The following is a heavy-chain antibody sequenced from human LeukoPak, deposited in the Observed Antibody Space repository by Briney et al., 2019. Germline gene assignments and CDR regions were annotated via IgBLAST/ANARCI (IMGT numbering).Heavy chain of an antibody. CDR2: ISYDGRDK. J-gene: IGHJ5*02. V-gene: IGHV3-30*04. CDR1: GFTLSKFA. D-gene: IGHD5/OR15-5a*01. CDR3: ARDPGGYSVSPSWFDP. Sequence: GGSLRLSCAASGFTLSKFAMHWVPRAPGKGLEWVAVISYDGRDKYYADSVKGRFTIYRDNAKNTLYLQMNSLRAEDTAVYYCARDPGGYSVSPSWFDPWGQGTLVTVSS.